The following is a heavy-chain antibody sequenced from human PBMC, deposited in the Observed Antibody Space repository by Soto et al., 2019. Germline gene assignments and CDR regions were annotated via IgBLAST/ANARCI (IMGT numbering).Heavy chain of an antibody. Sequence: PSLTGTVSCGSVSSGSYYWSWIRQPPGKGLEWIGYIYYSGSTNYNPSLKSRVTISVDTSKNQFSLKLSSVTAADTAVYYCARDSYNFDEWGQG. CDR2: IYYSGST. D-gene: IGHD5-18*01. J-gene: IGHJ4*02. V-gene: IGHV4-61*01. CDR1: CGSVSSGSYY. CDR3: ARDSYNFDE.